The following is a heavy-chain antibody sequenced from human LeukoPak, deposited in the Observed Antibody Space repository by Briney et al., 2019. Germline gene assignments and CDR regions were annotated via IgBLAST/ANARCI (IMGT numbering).Heavy chain of an antibody. CDR3: ARESYGSGGNAFDI. Sequence: GGSLRLSCAASGLTFSSYWMSWVRQAPGKGLEWVANIKQDGSEKYYVDSVKGRFTISRDNAKNSLYLQMNSLRAEDTAVYYCARESYGSGGNAFDIWGQGTMVTVSS. V-gene: IGHV3-7*01. D-gene: IGHD3-10*01. CDR1: GLTFSSYW. CDR2: IKQDGSEK. J-gene: IGHJ3*02.